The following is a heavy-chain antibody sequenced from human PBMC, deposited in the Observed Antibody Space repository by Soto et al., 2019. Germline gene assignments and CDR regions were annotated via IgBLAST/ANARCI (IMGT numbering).Heavy chain of an antibody. V-gene: IGHV4-31*03. CDR1: GGSISSGGYY. CDR3: AREGSRYFDY. Sequence: HVQLQESGPGLVKPSQTLSLTCTVSGGSISSGGYYWSWIRQHPGKGLEWIGYIYYSGSTYYNPFVKSRVTISVDTSKNQISVKLSSVTAADTAVYYCAREGSRYFDYWGQGTLVTVSS. CDR2: IYYSGST. J-gene: IGHJ4*02.